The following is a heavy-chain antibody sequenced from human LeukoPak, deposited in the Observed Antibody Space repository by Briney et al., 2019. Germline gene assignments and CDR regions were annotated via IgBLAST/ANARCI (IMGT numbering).Heavy chain of an antibody. Sequence: GESLKISCQGSGYSFTTYWIGWVRQMPGKGLEWMGIIYPGDSDTRYSPSFQGQVTISADKSISTAYLQWSSLKASDTAMYYCARIKYCRGRSCYSFDYWGKGTLVTVSS. CDR1: GYSFTTYW. CDR3: ARIKYCRGRSCYSFDY. J-gene: IGHJ4*02. V-gene: IGHV5-51*01. CDR2: IYPGDSDT. D-gene: IGHD2-15*01.